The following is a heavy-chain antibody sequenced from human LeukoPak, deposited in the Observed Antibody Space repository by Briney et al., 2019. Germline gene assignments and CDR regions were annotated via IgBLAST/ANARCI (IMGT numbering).Heavy chain of an antibody. CDR1: GGSFSGYY. CDR2: INHSGST. V-gene: IGHV4-34*01. Sequence: SETLSLTCAAYGGSFSGYYWSWIRQPPGKGLEWIGEINHSGSTNYNPSLKSRVTISVDTSKNQFSLKLSSVTAADTAVYYCASPRLNFDYWGQGTLVTVSS. CDR3: ASPRLNFDY. D-gene: IGHD6-6*01. J-gene: IGHJ4*02.